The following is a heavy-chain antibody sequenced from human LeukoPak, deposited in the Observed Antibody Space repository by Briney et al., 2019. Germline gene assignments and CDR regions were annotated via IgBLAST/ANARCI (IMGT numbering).Heavy chain of an antibody. J-gene: IGHJ4*02. D-gene: IGHD6-19*01. CDR2: INPSGGST. Sequence: ASVKVSCKASGYTFTSYYMHWVRQAPGQGLEWMGIINPSGGSTSYAQKFQGRVTMTRDTSTSTVYMELSSLRSEDTAVYYCARDLDGRYGSLAYYFDYWGQGTLVTVSS. CDR3: ARDLDGRYGSLAYYFDY. CDR1: GYTFTSYY. V-gene: IGHV1-46*01.